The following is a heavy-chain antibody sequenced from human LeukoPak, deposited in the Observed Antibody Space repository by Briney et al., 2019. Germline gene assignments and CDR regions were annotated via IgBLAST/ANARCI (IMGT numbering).Heavy chain of an antibody. CDR3: ARGPPASYYDFWSGYYIRTDSRQYYFDY. V-gene: IGHV4-34*01. CDR2: INHSGST. Sequence: SETLSLTCAVYGGSFSSYYWSWIRQPPGKGLEWIGEINHSGSTNYNPSLKSRVTISVDTSKNQFSLKLSSVTAADTAVYYCARGPPASYYDFWSGYYIRTDSRQYYFDYWGQGTLVTVSS. CDR1: GGSFSSYY. D-gene: IGHD3-3*01. J-gene: IGHJ4*02.